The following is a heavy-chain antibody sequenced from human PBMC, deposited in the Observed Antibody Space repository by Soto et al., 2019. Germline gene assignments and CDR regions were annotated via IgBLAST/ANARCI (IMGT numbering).Heavy chain of an antibody. V-gene: IGHV3-7*03. Sequence: EVHLVESGGGLVQPGGSLRLSCAASGFTFSNYWMTWVRQAPGKGLEWVADIVKDGNEKSYVDSVKGRFTISRDNAKNSRYLEMNNLRVEDTAVYYCARDGGGRGYWGQGTLVTVSS. CDR3: ARDGGGRGY. J-gene: IGHJ4*02. CDR1: GFTFSNYW. D-gene: IGHD3-16*01. CDR2: IVKDGNEK.